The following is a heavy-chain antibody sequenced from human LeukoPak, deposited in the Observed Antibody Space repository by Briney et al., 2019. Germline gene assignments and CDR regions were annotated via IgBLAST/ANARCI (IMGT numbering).Heavy chain of an antibody. CDR3: ARVGGDYSDAFDI. CDR2: IYYSGST. J-gene: IGHJ3*02. CDR1: GGSISSYY. D-gene: IGHD4-17*01. Sequence: SETLPLTCTVSGGSISSYYWSWIRQPPGKGLEWIGYIYYSGSTNYNPSLKSRVTISVDTSKNQFSLKLSSVTAADTAVYYCARVGGDYSDAFDIWDQGTMVTASS. V-gene: IGHV4-59*01.